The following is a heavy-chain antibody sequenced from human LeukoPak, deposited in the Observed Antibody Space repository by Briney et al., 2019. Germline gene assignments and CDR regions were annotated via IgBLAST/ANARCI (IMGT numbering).Heavy chain of an antibody. CDR3: ARWNYDSSGYYNY. D-gene: IGHD3-22*01. Sequence: GASMKVSCKASGYTFTGYYMHWVRQAPGQGLEWMGWISPSGGTDYAQKFQGRVTMTRDTSITTAYMELDSLRSDDTAVYYCARWNYDSSGYYNYWGQGTLVTVSS. J-gene: IGHJ4*02. CDR1: GYTFTGYY. CDR2: ISPSGGT. V-gene: IGHV1-2*02.